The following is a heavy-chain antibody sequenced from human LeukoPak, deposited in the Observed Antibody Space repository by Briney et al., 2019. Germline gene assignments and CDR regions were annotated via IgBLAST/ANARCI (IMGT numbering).Heavy chain of an antibody. CDR3: ASDYSSSWGD. Sequence: PSETLSLTCPVSGGSISSTNYYWGWIRQPPGKGLEWIGSIYYSGSTYYNPSLKSRVTISVDTSKNQFSLKLSSVTAADTAVYYCASDYSSSWGDWGQGTLVTVSS. CDR1: GGSISSTNYY. D-gene: IGHD6-13*01. V-gene: IGHV4-39*01. J-gene: IGHJ4*02. CDR2: IYYSGST.